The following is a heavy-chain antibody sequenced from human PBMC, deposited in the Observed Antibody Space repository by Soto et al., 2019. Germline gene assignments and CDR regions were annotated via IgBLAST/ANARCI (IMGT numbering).Heavy chain of an antibody. J-gene: IGHJ4*02. Sequence: GGSLRLSCAASGFTFSDYYMSWIRQAPGKGLEWVSYISSSGSTIYYADSVKGRFTISSDNAKNSLYLQMNSLRAEDTAVYYCARESEDLTSNFDYWGQGTLVTVSS. CDR1: GFTFSDYY. V-gene: IGHV3-11*01. CDR3: ARESEDLTSNFDY. CDR2: ISSSGSTI.